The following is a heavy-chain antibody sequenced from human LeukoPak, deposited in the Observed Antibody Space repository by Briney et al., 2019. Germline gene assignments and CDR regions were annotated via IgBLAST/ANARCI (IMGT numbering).Heavy chain of an antibody. CDR2: TYYRSGWYN. V-gene: IGHV6-1*01. CDR3: ARGVYYDVWSGYYSGAFDI. D-gene: IGHD3-3*01. CDR1: GDSVSSNSAA. J-gene: IGHJ3*02. Sequence: SQTLSLTCAISGDSVSSNSAAWGWIRQSPSRGLEWLGRTYYRSGWYNDYALSVKSRITINPDSSKNQVSLQLSSVTAADTDVYYCARGVYYDVWSGYYSGAFDIWGQGTMVTVSS.